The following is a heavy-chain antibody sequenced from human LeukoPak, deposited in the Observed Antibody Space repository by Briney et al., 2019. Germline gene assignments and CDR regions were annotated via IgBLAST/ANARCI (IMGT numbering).Heavy chain of an antibody. CDR2: ISYDGSNK. CDR1: GFTFSSYG. D-gene: IGHD3-10*01. V-gene: IGHV3-30*18. J-gene: IGHJ4*02. CDR3: AKDVRFGELLPDY. Sequence: PGRSLRLSCAASGFTFSSYGMHWVRQAPGKGLEWVAVISYDGSNKYYADSVEGRFTISRDSSKNTLYLQMNSLRAEDTAVYYCAKDVRFGELLPDYWGQGTLVTVSS.